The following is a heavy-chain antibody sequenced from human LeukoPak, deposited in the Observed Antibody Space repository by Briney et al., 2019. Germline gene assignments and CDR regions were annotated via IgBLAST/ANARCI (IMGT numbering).Heavy chain of an antibody. CDR2: NYYSGST. CDR3: ARRGWYNSGWYYLDY. Sequence: PSETLSLTCTVTDASISSYYWGWIRQPPGKGLEWSVYNYYSGSTNYNPSLKSRVTISVDTSKYQFSLKLSSVTAADTAVYYCARRGWYNSGWYYLDYWGQGTLVTVSS. CDR1: DASISSYY. J-gene: IGHJ4*02. V-gene: IGHV4-59*01. D-gene: IGHD6-19*01.